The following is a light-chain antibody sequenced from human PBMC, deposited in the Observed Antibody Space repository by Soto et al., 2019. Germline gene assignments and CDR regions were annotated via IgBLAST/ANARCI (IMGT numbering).Light chain of an antibody. CDR1: SSDVGGYNY. J-gene: IGLJ7*01. CDR2: EVY. V-gene: IGLV2-8*01. Sequence: QSALTQPPSASGSPGQSVTISCTGSSSDVGGYNYASWYQQHPGKAPKLIIYEVYKRPSGVPDRFSGSKSDNTASLTVSGLQAEDEADYYCSSHAGSINVAFGGGTQLTVL. CDR3: SSHAGSINVA.